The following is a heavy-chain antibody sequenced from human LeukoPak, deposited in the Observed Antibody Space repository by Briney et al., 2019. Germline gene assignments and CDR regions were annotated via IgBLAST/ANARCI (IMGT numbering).Heavy chain of an antibody. CDR2: ISWNSGSI. J-gene: IGHJ4*02. Sequence: GRSLRLSCAASGLTFDDYAMHWVRQAPGKGLEWVSGISWNSGSIGYADSVKGRFTISRDNAKNSLYLQMNSLRAEDMALYYCAKDVGGSWRHSFIGDWGQGTLVTVSS. D-gene: IGHD6-13*01. CDR1: GLTFDDYA. CDR3: AKDVGGSWRHSFIGD. V-gene: IGHV3-9*03.